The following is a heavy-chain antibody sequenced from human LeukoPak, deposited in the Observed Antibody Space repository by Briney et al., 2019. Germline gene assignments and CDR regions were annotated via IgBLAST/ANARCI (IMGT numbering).Heavy chain of an antibody. CDR3: ARLARYSSSWYGGNWFDP. CDR2: INHSGST. V-gene: IGHV4-34*01. D-gene: IGHD6-13*01. CDR1: GGSFSGYY. J-gene: IGHJ5*02. Sequence: SDTLSLTCAVYGGSFSGYYWSWIRQPPGKGLEWIGEINHSGSTNYNPSLKSRVTISVDTSKNQFSLKLSSVTAADTAVYYCARLARYSSSWYGGNWFDPWGQGTLVTVSS.